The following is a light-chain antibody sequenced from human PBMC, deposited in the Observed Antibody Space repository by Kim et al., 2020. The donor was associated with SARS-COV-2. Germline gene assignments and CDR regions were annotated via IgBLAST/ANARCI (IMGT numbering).Light chain of an antibody. Sequence: ASVGDRFTVTCRARQGISSRLAWFQQKPGKVPERLIYAASRLQSGVPSRFSGGGSGTEFTLTISSLQPEDSATYYCLQHRSYPWTFGQGTKVDIK. J-gene: IGKJ1*01. CDR2: AAS. V-gene: IGKV1-17*03. CDR1: QGISSR. CDR3: LQHRSYPWT.